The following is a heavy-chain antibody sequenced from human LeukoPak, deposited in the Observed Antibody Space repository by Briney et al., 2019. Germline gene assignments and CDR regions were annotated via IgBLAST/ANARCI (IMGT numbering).Heavy chain of an antibody. CDR1: GFTFSNYD. CDR2: ISFDGSSK. D-gene: IGHD3-22*01. J-gene: IGHJ4*02. Sequence: GRSLRLSCAASGFTFSNYDMHWVRQAPGKGLEWVAIISFDGSSKYHADSVKGRFTISRDNSKNTLYLQMNSLRAEDTAVYYCAKGPDSSGLYSLDYWGQGTLVTVSS. V-gene: IGHV3-30*18. CDR3: AKGPDSSGLYSLDY.